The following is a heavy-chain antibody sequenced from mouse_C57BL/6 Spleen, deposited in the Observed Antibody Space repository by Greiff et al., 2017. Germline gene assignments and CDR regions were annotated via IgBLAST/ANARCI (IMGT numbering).Heavy chain of an antibody. D-gene: IGHD2-5*01. CDR2: IDPENGDT. V-gene: IGHV14-4*01. Sequence: EVKLQQSGAELVRPGASVKLSCTASGFNIKDDYMHWVKQRPEQGLEWIGWIDPENGDTEYASKFQGKATITADTSSNTAYLQLSSLTSEDTAVYYCTKSNYPLYYAMDYWGQGTSVTVSS. J-gene: IGHJ4*01. CDR1: GFNIKDDY. CDR3: TKSNYPLYYAMDY.